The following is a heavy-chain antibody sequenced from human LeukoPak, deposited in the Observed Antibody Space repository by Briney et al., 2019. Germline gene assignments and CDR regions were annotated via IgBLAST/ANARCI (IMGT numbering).Heavy chain of an antibody. CDR1: GFTFTGYY. CDR2: ITDSGSST. Sequence: GGSLRLSCAASGFTFTGYYLHWVRQTPGKGLEYISTITDSGSSTYHTNFVRGRFTISRDNSKNTLYLQMGSLRTEDTAVYYCARSTRYFGSAMYYFDDWGQGTLVTVSS. J-gene: IGHJ4*02. D-gene: IGHD3-10*01. V-gene: IGHV3-64*01. CDR3: ARSTRYFGSAMYYFDD.